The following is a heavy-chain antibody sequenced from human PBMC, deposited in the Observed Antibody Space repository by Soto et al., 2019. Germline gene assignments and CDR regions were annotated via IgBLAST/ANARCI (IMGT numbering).Heavy chain of an antibody. CDR3: ARRDYVWGSSYYYGMDV. CDR1: GYTFTSYA. Sequence: ASVKVSCKASGYTFTSYAMHWVRQAPGQRLEWMGWINAGNGNTKYSQKFQGRVTITRDTSASTAYMELSSLRSEDTAVYYCARRDYVWGSSYYYGMDVWGQGTTVTVSS. J-gene: IGHJ6*02. V-gene: IGHV1-3*01. CDR2: INAGNGNT. D-gene: IGHD3-16*01.